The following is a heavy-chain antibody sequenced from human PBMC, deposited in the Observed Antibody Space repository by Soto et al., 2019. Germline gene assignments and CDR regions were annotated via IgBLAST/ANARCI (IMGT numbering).Heavy chain of an antibody. CDR3: ARVVGALRHWFDS. CDR2: IIPIFGTA. CDR1: GGTFSSYA. J-gene: IGHJ5*01. Sequence: GASVKVSCKASGGTFSSYAISWVRQAPGQGLEWMGGIIPIFGTANYAQKFQGRVTITADESTSTAYMELRSLRSDDTAVYYCARVVGALRHWFDSWGPGTLVTVSS. V-gene: IGHV1-69*13. D-gene: IGHD1-26*01.